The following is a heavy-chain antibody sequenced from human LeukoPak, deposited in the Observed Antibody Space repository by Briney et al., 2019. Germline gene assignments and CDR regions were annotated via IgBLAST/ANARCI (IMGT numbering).Heavy chain of an antibody. CDR3: ARVPGGSAVDAFDI. V-gene: IGHV3-66*01. CDR1: GFTFSSYP. D-gene: IGHD4-23*01. J-gene: IGHJ3*02. CDR2: IYSGGST. Sequence: GGSLRLSCAASGFTFSSYPMSWVRQAPGKGLEWVSVIYSGGSTYYADSVEGRFTISRDNSKNTLYLQMNSLRAEDTAVYYCARVPGGSAVDAFDIWGQGTMVTVSS.